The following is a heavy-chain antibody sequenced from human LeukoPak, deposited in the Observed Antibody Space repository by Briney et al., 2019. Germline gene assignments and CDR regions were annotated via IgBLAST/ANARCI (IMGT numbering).Heavy chain of an antibody. CDR2: ISSSGSTI. V-gene: IGHV3-11*01. CDR3: AQANYYDSSAFDY. J-gene: IGHJ4*02. D-gene: IGHD3-22*01. CDR1: GFTFSDYY. Sequence: GGSLRLSCAASGFTFSDYYMSWIRQAPGKGLEWVSYISSSGSTIYYADSVKGRFTISRDNAKNSLHLQMNSLRAEDTAVYYCAQANYYDSSAFDYWGQGTLVTVSS.